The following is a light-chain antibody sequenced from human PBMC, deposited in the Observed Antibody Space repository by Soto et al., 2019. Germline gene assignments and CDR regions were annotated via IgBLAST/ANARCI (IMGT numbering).Light chain of an antibody. V-gene: IGKV3-20*01. Sequence: EIVLTQSPGTLSLSPGERATLSCRASQSVSSSYLAWYQQKPGQAPRLLIYDASSRATGIPDRFSGSGSGTDFTLTITRLEPEDFAVYYCQQYGSSPHTFGPGTKVDIK. J-gene: IGKJ3*01. CDR3: QQYGSSPHT. CDR1: QSVSSSY. CDR2: DAS.